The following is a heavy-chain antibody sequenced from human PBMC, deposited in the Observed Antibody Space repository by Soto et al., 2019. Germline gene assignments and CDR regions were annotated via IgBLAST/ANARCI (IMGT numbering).Heavy chain of an antibody. CDR1: GFTFSSYG. CDR3: ARGGGIAARPFDY. V-gene: IGHV3-33*01. CDR2: IWYDGSNK. J-gene: IGHJ4*02. Sequence: GSLRLSCAASGFTFSSYGMHWVRQAPGKGLEWVAVIWYDGSNKYYADSVKGRFTISRDNSKNTLYLQMNSLRAEDTAVYYRARGGGIAARPFDYWGQGTLVTVSS. D-gene: IGHD6-6*01.